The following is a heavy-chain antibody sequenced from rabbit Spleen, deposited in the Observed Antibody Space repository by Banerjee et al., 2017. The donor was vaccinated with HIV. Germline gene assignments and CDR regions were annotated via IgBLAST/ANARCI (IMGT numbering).Heavy chain of an antibody. CDR3: VRDQAGYAGFGPFYFNL. V-gene: IGHV1S40*01. D-gene: IGHD4-2*01. CDR2: ITSGTSGST. J-gene: IGHJ4*01. CDR1: GFSFSDSYY. Sequence: QSLEESGGGLVKPEGSLTLTCKASGFSFSDSYYMYWVRQAPGKGLEWIACITSGTSGSTYYASWAKGRFTISKTSSTTVTLQMTSLTAADTATYFCVRDQAGYAGFGPFYFNLWGPGTLVTVS.